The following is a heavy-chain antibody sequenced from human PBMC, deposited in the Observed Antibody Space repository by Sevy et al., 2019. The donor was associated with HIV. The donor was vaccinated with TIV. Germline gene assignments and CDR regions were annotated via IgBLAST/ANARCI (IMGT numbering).Heavy chain of an antibody. Sequence: GGSLRLSCAASGFTFSSYAMHWVRQAPGKGLEWVAVISYDGSNKYYADSVKGRFTISRDKSKNTLYLQMNSLRAEDTAVYYCASPPHYYDSSGYYYDFDYWGQGTLVTVSS. D-gene: IGHD3-22*01. CDR2: ISYDGSNK. J-gene: IGHJ4*02. V-gene: IGHV3-30*04. CDR3: ASPPHYYDSSGYYYDFDY. CDR1: GFTFSSYA.